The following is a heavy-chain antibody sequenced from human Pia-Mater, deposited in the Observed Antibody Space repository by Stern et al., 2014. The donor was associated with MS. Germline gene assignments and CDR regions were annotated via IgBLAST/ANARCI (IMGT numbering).Heavy chain of an antibody. Sequence: EVQLVESGGRLVKPGESLTLSCAASGFPFDTYTMHWVRQSPGRGLEWISSISTERSYINYADSVKGRVTISRDNANNSLYLQMNSLRPEDTAVYYCARRAGGLIAAGSLGYWGQGILVTVSS. CDR2: ISTERSYI. J-gene: IGHJ4*02. D-gene: IGHD6-25*01. V-gene: IGHV3-21*01. CDR3: ARRAGGLIAAGSLGY. CDR1: GFPFDTYT.